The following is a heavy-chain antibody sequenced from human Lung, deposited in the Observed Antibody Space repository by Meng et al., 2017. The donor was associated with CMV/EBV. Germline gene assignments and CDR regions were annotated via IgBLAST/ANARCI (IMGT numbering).Heavy chain of an antibody. J-gene: IGHJ5*02. CDR2: INPDGSIR. Sequence: GESLKISCAASGFTFSDYYMSWIRQAPGKGLEWISYINPDGSIRRYAGFVKGRFSVSRDNAKNTVSMEMNSLRAEDTAMYYCVRDLRMDPWGQGTLVTVSS. CDR1: GFTFSDYY. V-gene: IGHV3-74*01. CDR3: VRDLRMDP.